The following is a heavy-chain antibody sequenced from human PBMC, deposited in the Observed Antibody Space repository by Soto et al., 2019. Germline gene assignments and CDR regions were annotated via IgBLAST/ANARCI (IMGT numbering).Heavy chain of an antibody. CDR3: ARVHGPRTYYYYYYYMDV. J-gene: IGHJ6*03. CDR1: GGSISSYY. CDR2: IYYSGST. D-gene: IGHD2-8*01. Sequence: QVQLQESGPGLVKPSETLSLTCTVSGGSISSYYWSWIRQPPGKGLEWIGYIYYSGSTNYNPSLKSRVTISVDTSNIQFSLKLSSVTAADTAVYYCARVHGPRTYYYYYYYMDVWGKGTTVTVSS. V-gene: IGHV4-59*01.